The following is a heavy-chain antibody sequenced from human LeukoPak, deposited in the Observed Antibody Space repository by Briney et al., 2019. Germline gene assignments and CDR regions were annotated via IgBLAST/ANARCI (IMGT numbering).Heavy chain of an antibody. CDR2: IYHSGST. D-gene: IGHD3-10*01. CDR3: ARGGYYGSGNDFRFDP. Sequence: SETLSLTCTVSGGSLSTYYWNWIRQPPGKGLEWIGYIYHSGSTKYNPSLKSRITMSVDTSKNHFSLELNSVTAADTAVYYCARGGYYGSGNDFRFDPWGQGTLVTVSS. CDR1: GGSLSTYY. V-gene: IGHV4-59*01. J-gene: IGHJ5*02.